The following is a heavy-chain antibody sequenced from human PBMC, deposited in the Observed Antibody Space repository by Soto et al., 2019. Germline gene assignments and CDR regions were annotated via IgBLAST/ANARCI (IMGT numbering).Heavy chain of an antibody. V-gene: IGHV4-39*01. CDR1: GGSISSSSYY. Sequence: SETLSLTCTVSGGSISSSSYYWGWIRQPPGKGLEWIGSIYYSGSTYYNPSLKSRVTISVDTSKNQFSLKLSSVTAADTAVYYCARHQWLVNYYYMDVWGKGTTVTVSS. CDR3: ARHQWLVNYYYMDV. CDR2: IYYSGST. J-gene: IGHJ6*03. D-gene: IGHD6-19*01.